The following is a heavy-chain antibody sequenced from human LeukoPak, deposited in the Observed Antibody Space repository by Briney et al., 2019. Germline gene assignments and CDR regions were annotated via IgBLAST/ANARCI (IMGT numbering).Heavy chain of an antibody. V-gene: IGHV1-18*01. J-gene: IGHJ4*02. Sequence: ASVKVSCKASGYTFTNYGISWVRQAPGQGLEWMGQINPYNGNTNYAQKLQGRVTMTTDTSTSTAYMELTSLTSDDTAVYSCARVTGSSITSWSPLYWGQGTLVTVSS. D-gene: IGHD2-2*01. CDR3: ARVTGSSITSWSPLY. CDR2: INPYNGNT. CDR1: GYTFTNYG.